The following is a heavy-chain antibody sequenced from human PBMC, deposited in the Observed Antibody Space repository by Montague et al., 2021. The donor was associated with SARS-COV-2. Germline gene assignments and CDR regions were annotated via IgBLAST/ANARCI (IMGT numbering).Heavy chain of an antibody. Sequence: SETLSLTCAVYGGSFSGYYWSWIRQPPGKGLEWIGQIHHTGSTIYKPSLKSRVTISEDTSKYQFSLKMTSVTAADTAVYYCARGGHQLRFGLDVWGQGTTVTVSS. V-gene: IGHV4-34*01. CDR2: IHHTGST. CDR1: GGSFSGYY. D-gene: IGHD3-16*01. J-gene: IGHJ6*02. CDR3: ARGGHQLRFGLDV.